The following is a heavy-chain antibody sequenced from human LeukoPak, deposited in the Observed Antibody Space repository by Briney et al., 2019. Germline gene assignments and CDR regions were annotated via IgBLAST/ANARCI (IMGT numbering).Heavy chain of an antibody. J-gene: IGHJ4*02. CDR3: AKPYYDFWSGYYFDYFDY. V-gene: IGHV3-7*01. CDR1: GFTFSSYW. D-gene: IGHD3-3*01. CDR2: IKQDGSEK. Sequence: GGSLRLSCAASGFTFSSYWMSWVRQAPGKGLEWVANIKQDGSEKYYVDSVKGRFTISRDNSKNTLYLQMNSLRAEDTAVYYCAKPYYDFWSGYYFDYFDYWGQGTLVTVSS.